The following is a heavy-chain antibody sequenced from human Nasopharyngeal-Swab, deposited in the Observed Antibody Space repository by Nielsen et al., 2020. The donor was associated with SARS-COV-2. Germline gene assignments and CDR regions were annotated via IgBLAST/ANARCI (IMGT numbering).Heavy chain of an antibody. CDR3: AKEGATGWFDP. J-gene: IGHJ5*02. V-gene: IGHV4-59*11. Sequence: SETLSLTCTVSGVSITSQYWSWIRQPPWKGLEWIGYISHNSGTSYNPSLKSRVTMFMDTSKNQFSLRLRSVTAADTAVYYCAKEGATGWFDPCGQGTLVTVSS. CDR2: ISHNSGT. CDR1: GVSITSQY.